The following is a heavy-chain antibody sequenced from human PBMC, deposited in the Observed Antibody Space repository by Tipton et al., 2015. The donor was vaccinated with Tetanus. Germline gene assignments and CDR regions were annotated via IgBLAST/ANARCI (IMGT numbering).Heavy chain of an antibody. CDR1: GASFSSGDYY. CDR3: AREVPAAGHFDS. V-gene: IGHV4-30-4*01. Sequence: TLSLTCTVSGASFSSGDYYWSWIRQPPGKGLESIGYIYYSGSTYYNPSLKSRVTISVDTSKNQFSLRLSSVTAADTAIYYCAREVPAAGHFDSWGQGTLVTVSS. J-gene: IGHJ4*02. D-gene: IGHD2-2*01. CDR2: IYYSGST.